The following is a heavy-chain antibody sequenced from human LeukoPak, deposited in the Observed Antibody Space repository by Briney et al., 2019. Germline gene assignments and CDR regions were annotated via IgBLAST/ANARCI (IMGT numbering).Heavy chain of an antibody. D-gene: IGHD4-17*01. Sequence: ASVKVSCKASEYALTAYYVHWVRQAPGQGLEWMGWISPNSATNYAQKYQGRITMTRDTSITSAFLELSGLTSDDTAMYYCARGKVNGDDFDYWGQGTMVTVSS. CDR1: EYALTAYY. J-gene: IGHJ4*02. CDR3: ARGKVNGDDFDY. CDR2: ISPNSAT. V-gene: IGHV1-2*02.